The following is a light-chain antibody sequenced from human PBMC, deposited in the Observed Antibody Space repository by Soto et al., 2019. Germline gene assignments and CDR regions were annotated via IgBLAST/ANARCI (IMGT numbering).Light chain of an antibody. CDR3: HQYAYAPLT. CDR1: QSVGNNY. V-gene: IGKV3-20*01. CDR2: HAS. Sequence: EIVLTQSPGTLSLSPGERATLSCRASQSVGNNYLAWYQQKPGQPPRLLIYHASRRAAGIPDRFSGSGSGADFTLTISRLEPEDFAVYYCHQYAYAPLTFGGGTKVEIK. J-gene: IGKJ4*01.